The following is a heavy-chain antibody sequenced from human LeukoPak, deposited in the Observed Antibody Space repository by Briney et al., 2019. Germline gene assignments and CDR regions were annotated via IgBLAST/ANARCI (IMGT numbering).Heavy chain of an antibody. D-gene: IGHD2-15*01. CDR1: GGTFSSYA. CDR3: ARGYCSGGSCNYYYYYGMDV. CDR2: IIPIFGTA. Sequence: ASVKVSCKASGGTFSSYAISWVRQAPGQGLEWMGGIIPIFGTANYAQKFQGRVTITADESTSTAYMELSSLRSEDTAVYYCARGYCSGGSCNYYYYYGMDVWGQGTTVTVSS. V-gene: IGHV1-69*13. J-gene: IGHJ6*02.